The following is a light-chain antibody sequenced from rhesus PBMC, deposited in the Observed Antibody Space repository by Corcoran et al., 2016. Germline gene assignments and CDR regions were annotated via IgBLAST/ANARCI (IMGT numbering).Light chain of an antibody. CDR1: QSVGSS. Sequence: QVILTQSPATLSLSPGERATLSCRASQSVGSSLAWYQQKPGQAPRLLITGASSRATGIPDRFSGSGSGTVFTLTISSLEPEDFAVYYCQKYSSSPYSFGQGTKVEIK. J-gene: IGKJ2*01. CDR3: QKYSSSPYS. V-gene: IGKV3-53*01. CDR2: GAS.